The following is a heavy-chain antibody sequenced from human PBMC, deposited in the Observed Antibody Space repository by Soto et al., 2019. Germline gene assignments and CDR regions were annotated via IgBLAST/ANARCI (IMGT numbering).Heavy chain of an antibody. CDR1: GGSFSAYY. CDR3: ARVLSSGYRGFDP. Sequence: PSETLSLTYGACGGSFSAYYWSWIRQPPGKRLERIGEVSYSGRANADPSLKSRLTISVDTSTKQSSLKLISVTAADTAVYYCARVLSSGYRGFDPGGLGTPVPVS. D-gene: IGHD3-22*01. CDR2: VSYSGRA. V-gene: IGHV4-34*01. J-gene: IGHJ5*02.